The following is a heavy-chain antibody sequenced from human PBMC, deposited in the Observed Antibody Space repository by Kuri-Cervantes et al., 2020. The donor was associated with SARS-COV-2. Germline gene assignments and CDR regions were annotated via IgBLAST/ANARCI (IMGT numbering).Heavy chain of an antibody. CDR1: GYTFTGYY. V-gene: IGHV1-2*02. Sequence: ASVKVSCKASGYTFTGYYVHWVRQAPGQGLEWMGWINPNSGGTNYAQKFQGRVTMTRDTSISTAYMELSRLRSDDTAVYYCARPPADYYYMDAWGKGTTVTVSS. J-gene: IGHJ6*03. CDR2: INPNSGGT. CDR3: ARPPADYYYMDA.